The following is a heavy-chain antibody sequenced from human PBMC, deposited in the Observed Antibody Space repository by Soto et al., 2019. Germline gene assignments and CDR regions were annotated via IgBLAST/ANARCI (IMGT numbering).Heavy chain of an antibody. Sequence: SQTLSLTCVISGDSVSSNTATWDWIRQSPSRGLEWLGRTYYRTKWYNDYLVSVKSRITINSDTSKNQFSLQLSSVTPEDTAVYYCARSGDRIYDAFDIWGQGTTVTVSS. V-gene: IGHV6-1*01. D-gene: IGHD7-27*01. J-gene: IGHJ3*02. CDR1: GDSVSSNTAT. CDR2: TYYRTKWYN. CDR3: ARSGDRIYDAFDI.